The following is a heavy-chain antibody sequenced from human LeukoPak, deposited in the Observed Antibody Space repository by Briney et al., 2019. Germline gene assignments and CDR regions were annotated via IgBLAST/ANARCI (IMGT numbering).Heavy chain of an antibody. CDR3: ARGRDGYNFLNRGEYYYFDY. CDR1: GGSISSGTYY. CDR2: FYTSGST. J-gene: IGHJ4*02. D-gene: IGHD5-24*01. Sequence: SETLSLTCTVSGGSISSGTYYWSWIRQPAGKGLEWIGRFYTSGSTNYNPSLKSRFTISVDTSKNQFSLKLSSVTAADTAVYYCARGRDGYNFLNRGEYYYFDYWGQGTLVTVSS. V-gene: IGHV4-61*02.